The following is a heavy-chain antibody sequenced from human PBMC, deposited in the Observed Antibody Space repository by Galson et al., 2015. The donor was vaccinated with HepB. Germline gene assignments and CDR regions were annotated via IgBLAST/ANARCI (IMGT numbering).Heavy chain of an antibody. D-gene: IGHD2-21*01. CDR2: INPNSGGT. J-gene: IGHJ6*02. Sequence: SVKVSCKASGYTFTGYYMHWVRQAPGQGLEWMGWINPNSGGTNYAQKFQGRVTMTRDTSISTAYMELSRLRSDDTAVYYCARDLAYCGGDCYYYGMDVWGQGTTVTVSS. CDR3: ARDLAYCGGDCYYYGMDV. CDR1: GYTFTGYY. V-gene: IGHV1-2*02.